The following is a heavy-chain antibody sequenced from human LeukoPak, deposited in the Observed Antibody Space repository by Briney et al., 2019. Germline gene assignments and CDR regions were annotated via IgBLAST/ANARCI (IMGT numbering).Heavy chain of an antibody. CDR3: ARTGVRGVNARAFDI. Sequence: SETLSLTCTVSGASISSTTYYWGWIRQPPRKGLEWIASIYYSGSTYYNPSLKSRVTISVDTSKNQFSLKLSSVTAADTAVYYCARTGVRGVNARAFDIWGQGTMVTVSS. CDR1: GASISSTTYY. V-gene: IGHV4-39*07. J-gene: IGHJ3*02. D-gene: IGHD3-10*01. CDR2: IYYSGST.